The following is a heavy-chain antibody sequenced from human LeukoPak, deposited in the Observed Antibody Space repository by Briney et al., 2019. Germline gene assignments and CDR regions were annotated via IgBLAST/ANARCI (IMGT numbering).Heavy chain of an antibody. V-gene: IGHV6-1*01. CDR3: ARGPQWELWGYFDY. CDR1: GDSVSSNSAA. CDR2: TYYRSKWYN. D-gene: IGHD1-26*01. J-gene: IGHJ4*02. Sequence: SQTLSLTCAFSGDSVSSNSAAWNWIRQSPSRGLEWLGRTYYRSKWYNDYAVSVKSRITINPDTSKNQFSLQLNSVTPEDTAVYYCARGPQWELWGYFDYWGQGTLVTVSS.